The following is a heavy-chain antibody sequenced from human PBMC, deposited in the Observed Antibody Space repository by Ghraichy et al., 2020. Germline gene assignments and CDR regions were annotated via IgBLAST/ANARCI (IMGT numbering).Heavy chain of an antibody. CDR1: GYTFTGYY. J-gene: IGHJ4*02. CDR3: ARALTMVRGVIILYY. CDR2: INPNSGGT. D-gene: IGHD3-10*01. V-gene: IGHV1-2*02. Sequence: ASVKVSCKASGYTFTGYYMHWVRQAPGQGLEWMGWINPNSGGTNYAQKFQGRVTMTRDTSISTAYMELSRLRSDDTAVYYCARALTMVRGVIILYYWGQGTLVTVSS.